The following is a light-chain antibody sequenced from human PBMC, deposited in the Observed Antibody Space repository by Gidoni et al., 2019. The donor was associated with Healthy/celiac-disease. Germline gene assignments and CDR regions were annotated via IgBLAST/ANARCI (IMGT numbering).Light chain of an antibody. CDR2: GAS. V-gene: IGKV3-20*01. Sequence: ELVFTPSPGTLSLSPGERATLSCRASQSVSSSYLAWYQQKPGQAPRLLIYGASSRATGIPDRFSGSGSGTDFTLTISRLEPEDFAVYYCQQYGSSPQYTFXXXTKLEIK. CDR3: QQYGSSPQYT. J-gene: IGKJ2*01. CDR1: QSVSSSY.